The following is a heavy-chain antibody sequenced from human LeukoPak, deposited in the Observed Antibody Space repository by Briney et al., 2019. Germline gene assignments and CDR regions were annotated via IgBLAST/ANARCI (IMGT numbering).Heavy chain of an antibody. Sequence: SETLSLTCSVSGGSINGYYWKWIRQPPGKGLEWIGYIAYNGNTNYSPSLKSRVTMSIDTSKNQFSLKLPSVTAADTAVYYCARHSTGYPGDAFDIWGQGTMVTVSS. CDR2: IAYNGNT. CDR1: GGSINGYY. J-gene: IGHJ3*02. CDR3: ARHSTGYPGDAFDI. D-gene: IGHD3-22*01. V-gene: IGHV4-59*01.